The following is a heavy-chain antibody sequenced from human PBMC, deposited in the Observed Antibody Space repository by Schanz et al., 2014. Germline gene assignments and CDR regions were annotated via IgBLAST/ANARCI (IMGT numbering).Heavy chain of an antibody. CDR2: ISSTSSYI. V-gene: IGHV3-21*02. CDR3: VPMSIAAH. D-gene: IGHD6-6*01. Sequence: EVRLVESGGGLVQPGGSLRLSCAASGFTFSNYSMNWVRQAPGKGLEWVSSISSTSSYIFYADSVKGRFTISRDNAKNSLYLQMNSLRAEDTAVYYCVPMSIAAHWGQGTLVTVSS. CDR1: GFTFSNYS. J-gene: IGHJ4*02.